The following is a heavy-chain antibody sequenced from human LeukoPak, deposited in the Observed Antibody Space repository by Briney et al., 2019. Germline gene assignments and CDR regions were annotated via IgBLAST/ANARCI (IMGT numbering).Heavy chain of an antibody. J-gene: IGHJ4*02. Sequence: GGSLRLSCAASGFTFSSYEMNWVRQAPGKGLEWVSYISSSGSTIYYADSVKGRFTISRDNAKNSLYLQMNSLRAEDTAVYYCARGGNDYDILTGYYTGDYWGQGTLVTVSS. CDR1: GFTFSSYE. CDR2: ISSSGSTI. D-gene: IGHD3-9*01. V-gene: IGHV3-48*03. CDR3: ARGGNDYDILTGYYTGDY.